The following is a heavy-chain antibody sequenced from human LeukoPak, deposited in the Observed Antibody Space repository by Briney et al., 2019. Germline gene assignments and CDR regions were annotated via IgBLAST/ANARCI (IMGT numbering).Heavy chain of an antibody. V-gene: IGHV3-11*04. D-gene: IGHD7-27*01. J-gene: IGHJ4*02. Sequence: GGSLRLSCAASGFTFTTYCMSWIRQAPGKGLEWVSYISHTGTTMYYADSVKGRFTLSRDNARNSLYLQMNSLRAEDTAVYYCARGHWGLDSWGQGTLVSVSS. CDR2: ISHTGTTM. CDR1: GFTFTTYC. CDR3: ARGHWGLDS.